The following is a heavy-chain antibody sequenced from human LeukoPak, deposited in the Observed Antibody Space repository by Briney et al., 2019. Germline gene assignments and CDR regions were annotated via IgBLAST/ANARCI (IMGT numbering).Heavy chain of an antibody. CDR2: IYSGGST. J-gene: IGHJ6*04. V-gene: IGHV3-53*01. Sequence: PGGSLRLSCAASGFTASSNYMSWVRQAPGKGLEWVSVIYSGGSTYYADSVKGRFTISRDNSKNTLYLQMNSLRAEDTAVYYCAREESSPHYYDSSGPMDVWGKGTTVTVSS. CDR1: GFTASSNY. CDR3: AREESSPHYYDSSGPMDV. D-gene: IGHD3-22*01.